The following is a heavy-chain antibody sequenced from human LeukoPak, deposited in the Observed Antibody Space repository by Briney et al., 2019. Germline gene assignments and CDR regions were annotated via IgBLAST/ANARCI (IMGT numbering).Heavy chain of an antibody. CDR2: INHSGST. CDR3: ARGRIVGATLLG. CDR1: GGSFSGYY. J-gene: IGHJ4*02. V-gene: IGHV4-34*01. D-gene: IGHD1-26*01. Sequence: SGTLSLTCAVYGGSFSGYYWSWIRQPPGKGLEWIGEINHSGSTNYNPSLKSRVTISVDTSKNQFSLNLSSVTAADTAVYYCARGRIVGATLLGWGQGTLVTVSS.